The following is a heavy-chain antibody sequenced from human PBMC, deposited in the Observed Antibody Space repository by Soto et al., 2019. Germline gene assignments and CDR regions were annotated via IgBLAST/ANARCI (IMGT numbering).Heavy chain of an antibody. CDR3: AKQAGYSSDPFDY. Sequence: GGSLRLSCAASGFTFSSHTMNWVRQAPGKGLEWISYITSTSSTKNYADSVKGRFTISRDNAKNSLYLQMNSLRAEDTAVYYCAKQAGYSSDPFDYWGQGTLVTVSS. CDR2: ITSTSSTK. D-gene: IGHD6-19*01. V-gene: IGHV3-48*04. CDR1: GFTFSSHT. J-gene: IGHJ4*02.